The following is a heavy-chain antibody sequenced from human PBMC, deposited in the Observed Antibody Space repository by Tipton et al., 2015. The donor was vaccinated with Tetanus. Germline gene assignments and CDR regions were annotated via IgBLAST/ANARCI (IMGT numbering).Heavy chain of an antibody. V-gene: IGHV3-53*01. J-gene: IGHJ4*02. D-gene: IGHD5-12*01. CDR3: ARGGANIVATIWAPFDY. CDR2: IYSGGST. CDR1: GFTVSSNY. Sequence: GSLRLSCAASGFTVSSNYMSWVRQAPGKGLEWVSVIYSGGSTYYADSVKGRFTISRDNAKNSLYLQMNSLRAEDTAVYYCARGGANIVATIWAPFDYWGQGTLVTVSS.